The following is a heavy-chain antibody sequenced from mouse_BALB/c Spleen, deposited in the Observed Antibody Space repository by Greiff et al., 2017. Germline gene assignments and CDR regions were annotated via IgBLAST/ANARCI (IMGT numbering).Heavy chain of an antibody. CDR3: ANYYGSSQAWFAY. J-gene: IGHJ3*01. D-gene: IGHD1-1*01. CDR1: GYSFTSYY. V-gene: IGHV1S135*01. CDR2: IDPFNGGT. Sequence: EVKLMESGPELMKPGASVKISCKASGYSFTSYYMHWVKQSHGKSLEWIGYIDPFNGGTSYNQKFKGKATLTVDKSSSTAYMHLSSLTSEDSAVYYCANYYGSSQAWFAYWGQGTLVTVSA.